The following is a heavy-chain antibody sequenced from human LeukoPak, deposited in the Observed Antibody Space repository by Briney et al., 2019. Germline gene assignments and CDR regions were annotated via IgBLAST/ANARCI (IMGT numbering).Heavy chain of an antibody. CDR2: IKSQADGGTT. D-gene: IGHD2-8*01. V-gene: IGHV3-15*01. J-gene: IGHJ4*02. Sequence: GGSLRLSCAASGFTFSNVAMAWVRQATGKGLEWIGRIKSQADGGTTDYGAPVRGRFTISRDDSKNTLYLQMNSLKTEDTAIYYCTTMVTWGQGTLVTVSS. CDR3: TTMVT. CDR1: GFTFSNVA.